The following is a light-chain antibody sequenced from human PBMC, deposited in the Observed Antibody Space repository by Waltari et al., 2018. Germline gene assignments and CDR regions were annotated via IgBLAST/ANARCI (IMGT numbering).Light chain of an antibody. CDR1: SRDVGDY. CDR3: SSYAGSNNLV. J-gene: IGLJ2*01. Sequence: QSALTQPPSASGSPGQSVPISCTGTSRDVGDYVSRYHQHPGKAPKLMISEVTKRPSGVPDRFSGSKSGNTASLTVSGLQAEDEADYYCSSYAGSNNLVFGGGTKLTVL. V-gene: IGLV2-8*01. CDR2: EVT.